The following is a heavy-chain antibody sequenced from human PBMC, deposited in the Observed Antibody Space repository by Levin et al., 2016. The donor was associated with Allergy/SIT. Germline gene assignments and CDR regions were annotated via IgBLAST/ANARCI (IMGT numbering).Heavy chain of an antibody. J-gene: IGHJ5*02. CDR1: GGTFSSYA. D-gene: IGHD2-2*01. CDR2: IIPIFGTA. Sequence: SVKVSCKASGGTFSSYAISWVRQAPGQGLEWMGGIIPIFGTANYAQKFQGRVTITADESTSTAYMELSSLRSEDTAVYYCARDLGLGYCSSTSCLVGFDPWGQGTLVTVSS. CDR3: ARDLGLGYCSSTSCLVGFDP. V-gene: IGHV1-69*13.